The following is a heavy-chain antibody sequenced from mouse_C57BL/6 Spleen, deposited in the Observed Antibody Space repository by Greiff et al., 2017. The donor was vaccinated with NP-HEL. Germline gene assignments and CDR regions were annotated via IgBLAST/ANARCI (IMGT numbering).Heavy chain of an antibody. CDR2: INPNNGGT. J-gene: IGHJ2*01. V-gene: IGHV1-26*01. D-gene: IGHD1-1*01. CDR3: ARSYGSDY. Sequence: VQLQQSGPELVKPGASVKISCKASGYTFTDYYMNWVKQSHGKSLEWIGDINPNNGGTSYNQKFKGKATLTVDKSSSTAYMELRSLTSEDSAVYYCARSYGSDYWGQGTTLTVSS. CDR1: GYTFTDYY.